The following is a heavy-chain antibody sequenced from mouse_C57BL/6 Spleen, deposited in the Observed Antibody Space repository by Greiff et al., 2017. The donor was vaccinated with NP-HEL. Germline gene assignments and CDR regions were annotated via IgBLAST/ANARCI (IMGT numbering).Heavy chain of an antibody. CDR3: ARLEEDGYYNLAY. Sequence: QVQLQQSGPELVKPGASVKISCKASGYSFTSYYIHWVKQRPGQGLEWIGWIYPGSGNTKYNEKFKGKATLTADTSSSTAYMQLSSLTSEDSAVYYCARLEEDGYYNLAYRGQGTLVTVSA. V-gene: IGHV1-66*01. CDR2: IYPGSGNT. J-gene: IGHJ3*01. D-gene: IGHD2-3*01. CDR1: GYSFTSYY.